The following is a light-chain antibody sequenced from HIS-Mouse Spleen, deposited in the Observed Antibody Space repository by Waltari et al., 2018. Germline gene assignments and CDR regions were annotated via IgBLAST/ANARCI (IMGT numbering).Light chain of an antibody. CDR3: QQYYSTPWT. J-gene: IGKJ1*01. CDR1: QSVLNSPNNKNY. Sequence: DIVMTQSPDSLAVSLGERATLNCKSSQSVLNSPNNKNYLAWYQQKPGQPPELLIYWASTRESGVPDRFSGSGSGTDFTLTISSLQAEDVAVYYCQQYYSTPWTFGQGTKVEIK. CDR2: WAS. V-gene: IGKV4-1*01.